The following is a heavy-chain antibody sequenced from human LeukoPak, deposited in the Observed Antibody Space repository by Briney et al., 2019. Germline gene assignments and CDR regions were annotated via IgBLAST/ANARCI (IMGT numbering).Heavy chain of an antibody. V-gene: IGHV3-21*01. CDR1: GFTFSTYS. CDR3: ARVSDSDYDVYNH. J-gene: IGHJ4*02. Sequence: GGSLRLSCAASGFTFSTYSMNWVRQAPGKGLEWVSSISSSSIYIYYADSVKGRFTISRDNAKNSLYLQMNSLRAEDTAVYYCARVSDSDYDVYNHWGQGTLVTVSS. CDR2: ISSSSIYI. D-gene: IGHD5-12*01.